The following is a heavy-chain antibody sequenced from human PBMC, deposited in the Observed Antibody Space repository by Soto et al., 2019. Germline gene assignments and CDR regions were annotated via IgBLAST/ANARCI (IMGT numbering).Heavy chain of an antibody. CDR1: VGSISSGGYY. D-gene: IGHD3-10*01. V-gene: IGHV4-31*03. CDR3: ARSSPLLTYYFDY. J-gene: IGHJ4*02. Sequence: PSETLSLTCTVSVGSISSGGYYWSWIRQHPGKGLEWIGYIYYSGSTYYNPSLKSRVTISVDTSKNQFSLKLSSVTAADTAVYYCARSSPLLTYYFDYWGQGTLVTVSS. CDR2: IYYSGST.